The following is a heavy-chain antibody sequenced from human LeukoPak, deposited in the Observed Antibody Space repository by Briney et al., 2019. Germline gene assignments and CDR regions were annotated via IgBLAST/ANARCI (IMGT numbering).Heavy chain of an antibody. CDR1: GFTFNNYW. J-gene: IGHJ4*02. V-gene: IGHV3-7*05. CDR2: INKNGSNK. Sequence: GGSLRLSCVASGFTFNNYWMSWVRQAPGKGLEWVASINKNGSNKYYVDSVRGRFTISRDNAKNSLYLQMTSLRAGDTAVYYCARGYMTADYWGQGSLVTVSS. CDR3: ARGYMTADY. D-gene: IGHD2-2*02.